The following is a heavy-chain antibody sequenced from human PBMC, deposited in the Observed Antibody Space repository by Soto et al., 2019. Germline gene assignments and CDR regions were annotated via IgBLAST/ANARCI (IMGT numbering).Heavy chain of an antibody. CDR1: GFTFSSYA. Sequence: EVQLLESGGGLVQPGGSLRLSCAASGFTFSSYAMTWVRQAPGKGLEWVSAISGSGGSTYYADSVKGRFTISRDNSKNTLYLQMYSLRAEDTALYYCAGVISNIFYGMDVWGQGTTVTVSS. J-gene: IGHJ6*02. CDR2: ISGSGGST. V-gene: IGHV3-23*01. D-gene: IGHD3-16*02. CDR3: AGVISNIFYGMDV.